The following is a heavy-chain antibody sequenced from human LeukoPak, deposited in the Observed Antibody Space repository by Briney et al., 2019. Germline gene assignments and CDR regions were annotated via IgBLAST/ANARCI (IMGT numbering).Heavy chain of an antibody. J-gene: IGHJ3*02. D-gene: IGHD3-10*01. Sequence: GGSLRLSCAASGFTFSNYWMHWVRQAPGKGLEWVSRIYSDGSNTVYAEPVKGRFTISRDNAKNTLFLQMNSLRAEDTAVYYCGRGASWQGNVCEIWGQGTMVTVCS. V-gene: IGHV3-74*01. CDR1: GFTFSNYW. CDR3: GRGASWQGNVCEI. CDR2: IYSDGSNT.